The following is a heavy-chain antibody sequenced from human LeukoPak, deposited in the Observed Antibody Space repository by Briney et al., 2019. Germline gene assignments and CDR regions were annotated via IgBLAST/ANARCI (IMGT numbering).Heavy chain of an antibody. J-gene: IGHJ6*02. CDR3: AKEDNWNYYYYGMDV. V-gene: IGHV3-30*02. Sequence: GGSLRLSCAASGFSFSNYGMHWVRQAPGKGLEWVAVIWFDGSNKYYADSVKGRFTISRDNSKNTLYLQMNSLRAEDTAVYYCAKEDNWNYYYYGMDVWGQGTTVTVSS. D-gene: IGHD1-20*01. CDR2: IWFDGSNK. CDR1: GFSFSNYG.